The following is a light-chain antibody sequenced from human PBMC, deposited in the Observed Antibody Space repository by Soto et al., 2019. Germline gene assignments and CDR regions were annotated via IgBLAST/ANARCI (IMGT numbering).Light chain of an antibody. J-gene: IGKJ1*01. Sequence: DIVMTQSPDSLAVSLGERATINCKSSQSVLYSANNKNYLAWYQQKPGQPPKLLIYWASARESGVPDRFSGSGSGTDFTLPISGLQAEDVAVYYCQQYYRPWTVGQGTKVEIK. CDR1: QSVLYSANNKNY. CDR3: QQYYRPWT. V-gene: IGKV4-1*01. CDR2: WAS.